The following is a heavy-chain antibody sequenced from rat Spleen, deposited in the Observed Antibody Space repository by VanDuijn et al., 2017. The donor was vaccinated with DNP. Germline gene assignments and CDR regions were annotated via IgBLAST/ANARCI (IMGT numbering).Heavy chain of an antibody. J-gene: IGHJ4*01. Sequence: EVQLVESGGGLVQPGRSMKLSCAASGFTFHSFPMVWVRQAPTKGLEWIAIISTSGTTTYYRDSVKGRFTISRDNAKSTLYLQMNSLRSEDTATYYCARHKDYSSYIYNAMDAWGQGTSVTVSS. D-gene: IGHD1-2*01. CDR2: ISTSGTTT. V-gene: IGHV5-46*01. CDR1: GFTFHSFP. CDR3: ARHKDYSSYIYNAMDA.